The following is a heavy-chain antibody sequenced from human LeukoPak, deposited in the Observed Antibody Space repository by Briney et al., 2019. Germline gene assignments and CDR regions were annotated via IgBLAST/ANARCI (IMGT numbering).Heavy chain of an antibody. J-gene: IGHJ5*02. CDR1: GFTVSSNY. V-gene: IGHV3-66*01. D-gene: IGHD4-17*01. CDR2: IYSGGTT. CDR3: ARGVEDYGFDP. Sequence: PGGSLRLSCAASGFTVSSNYMSWVRQAPGKGLEWVSVIYSGGTTYYADSVKGRFTISRDNSKNTLYLQMNSLRAEDTAVYYCARGVEDYGFDPWGQGTPVTVSS.